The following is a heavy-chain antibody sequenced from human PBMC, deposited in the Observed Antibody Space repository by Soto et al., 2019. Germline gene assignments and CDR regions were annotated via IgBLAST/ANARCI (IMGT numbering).Heavy chain of an antibody. CDR3: AKDGYGGATPYNWFDP. CDR2: ISGSGGST. Sequence: PGGSLRLSCPALGFPFRSTATGRVRQAPGKGLEWVSAISGSGGSTYYADSVKGRFTISRDNSKNTLYPQMNSLRAEDTAVYYCAKDGYGGATPYNWFDPWGQGT. J-gene: IGHJ5*02. CDR1: GFPFRSTA. D-gene: IGHD1-26*01. V-gene: IGHV3-23*01.